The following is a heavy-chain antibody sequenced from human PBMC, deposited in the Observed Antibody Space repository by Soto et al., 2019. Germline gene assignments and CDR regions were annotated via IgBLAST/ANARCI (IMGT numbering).Heavy chain of an antibody. J-gene: IGHJ4*02. V-gene: IGHV4-31*03. D-gene: IGHD2-15*01. CDR3: ASTYCTTGGSCYHRIDD. CDR1: GGSISSGGYY. CDR2: IYYSGST. Sequence: PSETLSLTCTVSGGSISSGGYYWSWIRQHPGKGLEWIGYIYYSGSTYYNPSLKSRVTISVDTSKNQFSLKLSSVTAADTAVYYCASTYCTTGGSCYHRIDDWGQGTLVTVSS.